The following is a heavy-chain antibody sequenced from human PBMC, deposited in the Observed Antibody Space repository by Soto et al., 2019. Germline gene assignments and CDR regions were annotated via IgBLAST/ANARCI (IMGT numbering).Heavy chain of an antibody. J-gene: IGHJ6*02. V-gene: IGHV4-59*08. CDR3: ARFGKYSYGYYYYGMDV. CDR1: GGSISSYY. CDR2: IYYSGST. Sequence: SETLSLTCTVSGGSISSYYWSWIRQPPGKGLEWIGYIYYSGSTNYNPSLKSRVTISVDTSKNQFSLKLSSVTAADTAVYYCARFGKYSYGYYYYGMDVWGQGTTVTVSS. D-gene: IGHD5-18*01.